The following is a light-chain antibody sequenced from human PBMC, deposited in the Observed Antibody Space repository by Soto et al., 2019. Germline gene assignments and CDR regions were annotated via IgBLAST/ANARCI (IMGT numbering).Light chain of an antibody. CDR2: GNN. J-gene: IGLJ1*01. V-gene: IGLV1-40*01. Sequence: QPVLTQPPSVSGAPGQRVTISCTGSSSNIGAGYDVHWYQQLPGTAPKLLMYGNNNRPSGVPDRFSGSTSGTSASLAITGLQAEDEADYYCQSYDSSLSGYVFGTGTKLTVL. CDR1: SSNIGAGYD. CDR3: QSYDSSLSGYV.